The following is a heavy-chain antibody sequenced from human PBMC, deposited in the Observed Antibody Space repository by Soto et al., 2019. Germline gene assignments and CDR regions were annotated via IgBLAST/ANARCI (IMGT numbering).Heavy chain of an antibody. V-gene: IGHV4-34*01. D-gene: IGHD6-13*01. CDR3: ASPTSSSWFRTWGMDV. CDR2: INHSGST. Sequence: QVQLQQWGAGLLKPSETLSLTCAVYGGSFSGYYWSWIRQPPGKGLEWIGEINHSGSTNYNPSLKSRVTISVDTDKNQFSLKLSSVPAADTAVYSCASPTSSSWFRTWGMDVWGQGTTVTVSS. CDR1: GGSFSGYY. J-gene: IGHJ6*02.